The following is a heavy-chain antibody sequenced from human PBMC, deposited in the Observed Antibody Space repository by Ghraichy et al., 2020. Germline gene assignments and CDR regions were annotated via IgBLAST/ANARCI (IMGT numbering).Heavy chain of an antibody. D-gene: IGHD3-9*01. CDR2: IRSKAYGWTT. V-gene: IGHV3-49*04. CDR1: GFTFGDYA. Sequence: GGSLRLSCTASGFTFGDYAMSWVRQAPGKGLEWVGFIRSKAYGWTTEYAASVKGRFTISRDDSNSIAYLQMNSLKTEDTAVYSCTREKFDWLFPDAFDIWGQGTMVTVSS. J-gene: IGHJ3*02. CDR3: TREKFDWLFPDAFDI.